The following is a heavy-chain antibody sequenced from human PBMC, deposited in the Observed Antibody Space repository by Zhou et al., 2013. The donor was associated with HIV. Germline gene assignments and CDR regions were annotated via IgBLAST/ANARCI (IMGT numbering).Heavy chain of an antibody. CDR2: ISGNNGNT. Sequence: QVQLVQSGAEVKKPGASVKVSCKASGYTFNTNNYGISWVRQAPGQGLEWMGWISGNNGNTKYAQKFQGRVTMTTDTSTSTAYMEVRSLRSDDTAVYYCARDHSGSYGVHFDYWGQGTLVTVSS. V-gene: IGHV1-18*01. CDR3: ARDHSGSYGVHFDY. J-gene: IGHJ4*02. D-gene: IGHD1-26*01. CDR1: GYTFNTNNYG.